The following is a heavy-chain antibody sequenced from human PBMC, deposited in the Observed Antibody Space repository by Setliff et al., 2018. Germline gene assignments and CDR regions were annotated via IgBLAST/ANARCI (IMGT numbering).Heavy chain of an antibody. D-gene: IGHD2-15*01. Sequence: SVKVSCKASGDSFSNYAISWVRQAPGQGLEWMGGIIPMFGTPAYTQKFQDRVTITTDESTSTAYMELNSLTSEDTAVYHCARSPAVLGIVYLDPWGQGTLVTVSS. CDR1: GDSFSNYA. CDR3: ARSPAVLGIVYLDP. CDR2: IIPMFGTP. V-gene: IGHV1-69*05. J-gene: IGHJ5*02.